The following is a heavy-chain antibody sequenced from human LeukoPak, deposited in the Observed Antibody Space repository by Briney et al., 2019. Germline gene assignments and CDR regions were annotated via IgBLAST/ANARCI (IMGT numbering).Heavy chain of an antibody. CDR1: GASVGSAGYY. Sequence: SETLSLTCTVSGASVGSAGYYWSWIRQPPGGGLEWIGYIYYISNTHYNPSLKSRVTMSVDPPKNQFSLKLNSVTAADTAVYYCARTQSQSGSYRYYFGYWGQGTLVTVSS. J-gene: IGHJ4*02. D-gene: IGHD1-26*01. CDR3: ARTQSQSGSYRYYFGY. CDR2: IYYISNT. V-gene: IGHV4-61*08.